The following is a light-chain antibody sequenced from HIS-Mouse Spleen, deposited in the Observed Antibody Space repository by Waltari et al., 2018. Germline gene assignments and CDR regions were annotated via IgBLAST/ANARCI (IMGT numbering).Light chain of an antibody. CDR1: SSNIGSNY. CDR2: RNN. Sequence: QSVLTQPPSASGTPGQRVTISCSGSSSNIGSNYVYWYQQLPGTAPKLLICRNNQRPSGVPDRFSGSKSGTSASLAISGRRSEDEADYYCAAWDDSLSGPVFGGGTKLTVL. V-gene: IGLV1-47*01. CDR3: AAWDDSLSGPV. J-gene: IGLJ3*02.